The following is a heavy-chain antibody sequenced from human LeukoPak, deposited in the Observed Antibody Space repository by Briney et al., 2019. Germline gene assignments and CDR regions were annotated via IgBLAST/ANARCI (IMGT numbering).Heavy chain of an antibody. V-gene: IGHV4-34*01. Sequence: ESSETLSLTCAIYGGSFSGYFRSWFRQPPGKGLEWIGEINRSGSTNYNSSLSLKSRVTISVDTSKNQFSLKLSSVTAADTAVYYCAVSAAALFDPWGQGILVTVSS. CDR1: GGSFSGYF. J-gene: IGHJ5*02. CDR2: INRSGST. D-gene: IGHD6-6*01. CDR3: AVSAAALFDP.